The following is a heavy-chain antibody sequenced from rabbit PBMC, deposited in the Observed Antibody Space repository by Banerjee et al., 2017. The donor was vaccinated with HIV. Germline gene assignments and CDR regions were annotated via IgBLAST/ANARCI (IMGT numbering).Heavy chain of an antibody. J-gene: IGHJ6*01. CDR2: IYTADGRT. Sequence: QEQLEESGGDLVKPEGSLTITCTASGFDFSSSYYMCWVRQAPGKGPEWIACIYTADGRTYYASWAKVRFTISKTSSTTVTLQMTSLTAADTATYFCGRDRDGDAGYGSLALWGPGTLV. CDR1: GFDFSSSYY. V-gene: IGHV1S45*01. D-gene: IGHD6-1*01. CDR3: GRDRDGDAGYGSLAL.